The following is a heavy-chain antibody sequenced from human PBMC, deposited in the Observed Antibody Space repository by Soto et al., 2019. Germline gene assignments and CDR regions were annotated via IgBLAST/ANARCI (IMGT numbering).Heavy chain of an antibody. V-gene: IGHV3-64D*06. Sequence: GSLRLSFSVSGFSVINYAMHWVRQAPGKGLEYGASISSKGDSTYYADSVKVRFTRSRDNSENTLYLQMSSLRAEDTAVYYCVKDRYVDYWGQGMLLPVPS. CDR2: ISSKGDST. D-gene: IGHD2-2*01. CDR3: VKDRYVDY. J-gene: IGHJ4*02. CDR1: GFSVINYA.